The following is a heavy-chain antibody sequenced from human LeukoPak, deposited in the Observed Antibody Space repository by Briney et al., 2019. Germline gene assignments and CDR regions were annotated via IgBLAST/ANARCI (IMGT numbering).Heavy chain of an antibody. V-gene: IGHV4-4*07. D-gene: IGHD3-3*01. CDR3: ARSLSSRGFWSGYNNNWFDP. CDR2: IYTSGST. J-gene: IGHJ5*02. CDR1: GGSISSYY. Sequence: KASETLSLTCTVSGGSISSYYWSWIRQPAGKGLEWIGRIYTSGSTNYNPSLKSRVTMSVETSKNQFSLKLSSVTAADTAVYYCARSLSSRGFWSGYNNNWFDPWGQGTLVTVSS.